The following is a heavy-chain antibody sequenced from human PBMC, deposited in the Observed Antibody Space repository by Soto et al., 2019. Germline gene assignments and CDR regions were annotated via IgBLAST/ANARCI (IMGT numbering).Heavy chain of an antibody. Sequence: GGSLRLSCAASGFTFSSYAMSWVRQAPGKGLEWVSAISGSGGSTYYADSVKGRFTISRDNSKNTLYLQMNSLRAEDTAVYYCAKEDIVVVPAARTYYYYGMDVWGQGTTVTVSS. D-gene: IGHD2-2*01. CDR2: ISGSGGST. J-gene: IGHJ6*02. CDR3: AKEDIVVVPAARTYYYYGMDV. V-gene: IGHV3-23*01. CDR1: GFTFSSYA.